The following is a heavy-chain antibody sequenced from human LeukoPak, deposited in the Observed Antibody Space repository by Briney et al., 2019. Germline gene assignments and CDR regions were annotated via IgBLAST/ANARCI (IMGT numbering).Heavy chain of an antibody. CDR3: AKDPHYYDSSGYYEYFDL. J-gene: IGHJ2*01. CDR1: GFTFSSYA. D-gene: IGHD3-22*01. V-gene: IGHV3-23*01. Sequence: GGSLRLXCAASGFTFSSYAMSWVRQAPGKGLEWVSAISGSGGSTYYADSVKGRFTISRDNSKNTLYLQMNSLRAEDTAVYYCAKDPHYYDSSGYYEYFDLWGRGTLVTVSS. CDR2: ISGSGGST.